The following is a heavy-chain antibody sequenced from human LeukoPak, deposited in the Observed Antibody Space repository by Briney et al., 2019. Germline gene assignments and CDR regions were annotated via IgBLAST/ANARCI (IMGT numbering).Heavy chain of an antibody. CDR2: IRYDGSNK. J-gene: IGHJ4*02. V-gene: IGHV3-30*02. D-gene: IGHD3-22*01. Sequence: PGGSLRLSCAASGFTFSSYGMHWVRQAPGKGLEWVAFIRYDGSNKYYADSVKGRFTISRDNSKNTLYLQMNGLRAEDTAVYYCARYYYDSSGYYYVNYVDYWGQGTLVTVSS. CDR3: ARYYYDSSGYYYVNYVDY. CDR1: GFTFSSYG.